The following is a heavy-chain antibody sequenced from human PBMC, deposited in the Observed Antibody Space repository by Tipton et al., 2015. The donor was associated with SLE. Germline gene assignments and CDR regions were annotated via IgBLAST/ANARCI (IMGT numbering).Heavy chain of an antibody. V-gene: IGHV4-61*02. J-gene: IGHJ2*01. Sequence: TLSLTCTVSGGSISSGTYYWTWIRQPAGKGLEWIGRIYTSWSTNYNPSLKSRVTISVDTSKNQFSLKLTSVTAADTAVYYCARRAVTGDWYFDLWGRGTLVTVSS. D-gene: IGHD2-21*02. CDR1: GGSISSGTYY. CDR3: ARRAVTGDWYFDL. CDR2: IYTSWST.